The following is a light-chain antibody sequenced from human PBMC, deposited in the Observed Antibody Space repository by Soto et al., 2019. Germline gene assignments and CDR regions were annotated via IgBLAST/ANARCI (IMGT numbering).Light chain of an antibody. CDR1: QSISSY. J-gene: IGKJ1*01. V-gene: IGKV3-11*01. CDR3: QQRSNWPPA. Sequence: EIVLTQSPATLSLSPGERATLSCRASQSISSYLAWYQQKPGQAPRLLIYGASNRATGNPARFSGSGSGTDFTLTISSLEPEDFALYYCQQRSNWPPAFGQGTRVDIK. CDR2: GAS.